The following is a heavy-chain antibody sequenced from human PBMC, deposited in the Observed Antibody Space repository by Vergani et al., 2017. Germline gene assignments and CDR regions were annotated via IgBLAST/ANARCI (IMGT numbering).Heavy chain of an antibody. D-gene: IGHD4-17*01. CDR3: AKDLRYGALNGRVY. CDR2: ISGSGTNT. Sequence: EVQLLESGGGLAQPGGSLRLSCAASGFTFSSYVMSWVRQAPGKGLEWVSSISGSGTNTYYADSVKGRFIISRDESKNTLYLQMNSLRAEDTAVYYCAKDLRYGALNGRVYWGQGTLVTVSS. J-gene: IGHJ4*02. V-gene: IGHV3-23*01. CDR1: GFTFSSYV.